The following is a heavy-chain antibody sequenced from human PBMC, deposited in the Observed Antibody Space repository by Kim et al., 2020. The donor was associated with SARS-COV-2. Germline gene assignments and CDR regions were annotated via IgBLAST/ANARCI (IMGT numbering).Heavy chain of an antibody. J-gene: IGHJ2*01. CDR3: AREHGAYYYGSGSYYSKLPEGGGVDL. V-gene: IGHV3-7*01. CDR1: GFTFSSYW. Sequence: GGSLRLSCAASGFTFSSYWMSWVRQAPGKGLEWVANIKQDGSEKYYVDSVKGRFTISRDNAKNSLYLQMNSLRAEDTAVYYCAREHGAYYYGSGSYYSKLPEGGGVDLWGRGTLVTVSS. D-gene: IGHD3-10*01. CDR2: IKQDGSEK.